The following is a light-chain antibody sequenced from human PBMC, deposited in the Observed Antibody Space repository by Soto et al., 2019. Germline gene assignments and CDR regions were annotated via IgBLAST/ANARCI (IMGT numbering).Light chain of an antibody. Sequence: EIVLTQSPGTLSLSPGERATLSCRASQSVSSTYLAWYQQKPGRAPRLLIYDESSRATGIPDRFSGSGSGTDFTLTISRLEPEDFAGYYCQQFSSTPWTFGQGTEVEIK. CDR2: DES. CDR1: QSVSSTY. V-gene: IGKV3-20*01. CDR3: QQFSSTPWT. J-gene: IGKJ1*01.